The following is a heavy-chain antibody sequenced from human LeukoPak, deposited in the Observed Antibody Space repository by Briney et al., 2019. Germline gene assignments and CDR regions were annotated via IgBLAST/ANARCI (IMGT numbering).Heavy chain of an antibody. D-gene: IGHD3-22*01. CDR3: ARHAGVVVTRGYYYYYMDV. V-gene: IGHV4-4*09. CDR2: IYTSGST. J-gene: IGHJ6*03. CDR1: GGSISSYY. Sequence: SETLSLTCTVSGGSISSYYWSWIRQPPGKGLEWLGYIYTSGSTNYNPSLKSRVTISVDTSKNQFSLKLSSVTAADTAVYYCARHAGVVVTRGYYYYYMDVWGKGTTVTVSS.